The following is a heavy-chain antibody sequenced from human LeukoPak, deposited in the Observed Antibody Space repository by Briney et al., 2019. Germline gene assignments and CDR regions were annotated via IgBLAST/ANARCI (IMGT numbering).Heavy chain of an antibody. V-gene: IGHV3-30-3*01. CDR2: ISYDGSNK. Sequence: GGSLRLSCAASGFTFSSYAMHWVRQAPGEGLEWVAVISYDGSNKYYADSVKGRFTISRDNSKNTLYLQMNSLRAEDTAVYYCAKDRWIQLWSSGYFDYWGQGTLVTVSS. D-gene: IGHD5-18*01. J-gene: IGHJ4*02. CDR3: AKDRWIQLWSSGYFDY. CDR1: GFTFSSYA.